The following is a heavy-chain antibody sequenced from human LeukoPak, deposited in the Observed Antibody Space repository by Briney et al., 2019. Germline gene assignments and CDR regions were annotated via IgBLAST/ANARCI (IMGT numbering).Heavy chain of an antibody. CDR2: ISSSSSYI. CDR3: ARVLDGYNYDAFDI. V-gene: IGHV3-21*01. Sequence: GSLRLSCAASEFTFSSYSMNWVRQAPGKGLEWVSSISSSSSYIYYADSVKGRFTISRDNAKNSLYLQMNSLRADDTAVYYCARVLDGYNYDAFDIWGQGTMVTVSS. CDR1: EFTFSSYS. J-gene: IGHJ3*02. D-gene: IGHD5-24*01.